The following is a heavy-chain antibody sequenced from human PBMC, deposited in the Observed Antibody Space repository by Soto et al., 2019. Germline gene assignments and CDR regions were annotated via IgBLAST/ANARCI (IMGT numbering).Heavy chain of an antibody. Sequence: EVQLVESGGGLVQPGGSLRLSCAASGLIFSDYHMDWVRQAPGKGLEWVGRIRRKANSYTPEYAASVKGRFTLSGDESKNSLYLQMNSLKTEDTSVYYCAMLGGWSGGSNDMDVWGQGTTVSVSS. CDR2: IRRKANSYTP. CDR3: AMLGGWSGGSNDMDV. D-gene: IGHD6-19*01. J-gene: IGHJ6*02. CDR1: GLIFSDYH. V-gene: IGHV3-72*01.